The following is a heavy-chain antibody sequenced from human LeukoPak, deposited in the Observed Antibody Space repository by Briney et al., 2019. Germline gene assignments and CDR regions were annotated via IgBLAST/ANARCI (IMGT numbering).Heavy chain of an antibody. CDR1: GGSVSSGSFY. Sequence: SETLSLTCTVSGGSVSSGSFYWSWIRQPPGKGLEYIGYVHTSGTDYNPSLRSRLSISVDTSENQLSLKLSSVTASDTAVYYCAADHGRYEEAFGLWGQGTMVTVSS. CDR2: VHTSGT. D-gene: IGHD5-12*01. J-gene: IGHJ3*01. CDR3: AADHGRYEEAFGL. V-gene: IGHV4-61*01.